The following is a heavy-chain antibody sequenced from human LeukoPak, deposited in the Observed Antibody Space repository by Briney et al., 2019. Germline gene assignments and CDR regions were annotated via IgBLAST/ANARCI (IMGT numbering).Heavy chain of an antibody. CDR2: IGPIGVYT. J-gene: IGHJ4*02. CDR3: ARSPPGRTNWNYYDY. Sequence: GGSLRLSCAASGFTFSDYAIHWIRQAPGKGLEFVSVIGPIGVYTYYANSVKGRFTISRDNSKSTVSLQMGGLRDEDMAVYYCARSPPGRTNWNYYDYWGRGTLVTVSS. D-gene: IGHD1-1*01. CDR1: GFTFSDYA. V-gene: IGHV3-64*01.